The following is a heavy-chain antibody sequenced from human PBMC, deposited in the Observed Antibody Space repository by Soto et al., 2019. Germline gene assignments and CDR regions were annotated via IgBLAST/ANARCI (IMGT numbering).Heavy chain of an antibody. CDR3: ARDAPMVHPSFDY. J-gene: IGHJ4*02. D-gene: IGHD3-10*01. Sequence: QVQLVESGGGVVQPGRSLRLSCAASGFTFSSYAMHWVRQAPGTGLEWVAVISYDGSNKYYADSVKGRFTISRDNSKNTLYLQMNSLRAEDTAVYYCARDAPMVHPSFDYWGQGTLVTVSS. CDR1: GFTFSSYA. V-gene: IGHV3-30-3*01. CDR2: ISYDGSNK.